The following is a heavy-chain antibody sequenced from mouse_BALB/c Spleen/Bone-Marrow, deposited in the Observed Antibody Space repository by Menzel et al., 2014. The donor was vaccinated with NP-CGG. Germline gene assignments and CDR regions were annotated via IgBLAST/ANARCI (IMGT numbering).Heavy chain of an antibody. J-gene: IGHJ1*01. Sequence: EVQLQQSGTVLARPGASVKMSCKASGYSFXSYWMHWVKQRPGQGLEWIGAIYPGNSDTSYNQKFKGKAKLTAVTSASTAYMELSSLTNEDSAVYYCTKIYYGNPFDVWGAGTTVTVSS. CDR3: TKIYYGNPFDV. V-gene: IGHV1-5*01. D-gene: IGHD2-1*01. CDR1: GYSFXSYW. CDR2: IYPGNSDT.